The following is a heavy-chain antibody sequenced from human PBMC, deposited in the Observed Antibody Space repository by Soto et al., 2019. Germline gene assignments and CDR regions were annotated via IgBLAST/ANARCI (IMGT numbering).Heavy chain of an antibody. J-gene: IGHJ3*02. V-gene: IGHV3-48*01. D-gene: IGHD1-1*01. CDR2: ISSGSSTI. CDR3: ASRSTGRAFDI. Sequence: SLRLSCAASGFTFSSYSMNWVRQAPGKGLEWVSYISSGSSTIYYADSVKGRFTISRDNAKNSLYLQMNSLGAEDTAVYYCASRSTGRAFDIWGQGTMVTVSS. CDR1: GFTFSSYS.